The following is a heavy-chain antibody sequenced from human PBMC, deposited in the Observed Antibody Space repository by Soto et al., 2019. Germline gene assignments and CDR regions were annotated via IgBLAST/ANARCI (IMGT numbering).Heavy chain of an antibody. Sequence: EVQLVESGGGLDRQGGSLRLSCAASGFTFSRYSMNWVRQAPGKGLEWVSSISSTTNYIYYADSMKGRFTVSRDNAKNSVYLDMNSLSAEDTAVYYCARESEDLTSNFDYWGQGTLVTVSS. V-gene: IGHV3-21*01. CDR2: ISSTTNYI. J-gene: IGHJ4*02. CDR3: ARESEDLTSNFDY. CDR1: GFTFSRYS.